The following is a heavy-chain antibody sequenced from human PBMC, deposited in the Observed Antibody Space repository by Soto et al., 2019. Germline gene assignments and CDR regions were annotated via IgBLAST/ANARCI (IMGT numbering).Heavy chain of an antibody. CDR2: IWYDGSNK. V-gene: IGHV3-33*01. Sequence: GSLRLSCAASGFTFSSYGMHWVRQAPGKGLEWVAVIWYDGSNKYYADSVKGRFTISRDNSKNTLYLQMNSLRAEDTAVYYCARDEGLAVLGYFDYWGQGTLVTVSS. CDR3: ARDEGLAVLGYFDY. D-gene: IGHD6-19*01. J-gene: IGHJ4*02. CDR1: GFTFSSYG.